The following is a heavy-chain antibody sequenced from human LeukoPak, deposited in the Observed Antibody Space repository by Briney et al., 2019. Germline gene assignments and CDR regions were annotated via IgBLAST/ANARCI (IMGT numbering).Heavy chain of an antibody. CDR3: ARVTRTRTYYYDSSGSLFDY. CDR1: GFTFSSYS. J-gene: IGHJ4*02. Sequence: PGGSLRLSCAASGFTFSSYSMNWVRQAPGKGLEWVSSISSSSSYIYYADSVKGRFTISRDNAKNSLYLQMNSLRAEDTAVYYCARVTRTRTYYYDSSGSLFDYWGQGTLVTVSS. CDR2: ISSSSSYI. V-gene: IGHV3-21*01. D-gene: IGHD3-22*01.